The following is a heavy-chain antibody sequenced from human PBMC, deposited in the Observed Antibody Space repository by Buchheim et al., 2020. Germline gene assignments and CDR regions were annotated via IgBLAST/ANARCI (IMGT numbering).Heavy chain of an antibody. V-gene: IGHV5-10-1*03. D-gene: IGHD3-3*01. CDR1: GYSFASYW. CDR2: IDPADSYT. CDR3: ARARGYYTYYYYGMDV. J-gene: IGHJ6*02. Sequence: EVQLVQSGAEVKKPGESLRISCKGSGYSFASYWISWVRQMPGKGLEWMGRIDPADSYTYYRPSFQGHVTISADKSISTASLQWSSLKASDTAIYYCARARGYYTYYYYGMDVWGQGTT.